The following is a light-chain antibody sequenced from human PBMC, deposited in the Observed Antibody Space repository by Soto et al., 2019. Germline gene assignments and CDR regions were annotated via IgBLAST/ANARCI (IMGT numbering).Light chain of an antibody. CDR1: QNIDRW. CDR2: GAS. Sequence: DIQMTQSPSTLSAYVGDRVTINCRASQNIDRWLAWYQQKPGKAPNLLIYGASNLESGVPSRFSGSGSGTEFTLTISSLRPDDFATYYCQHYNRYPWTFGQGTNVAI. CDR3: QHYNRYPWT. J-gene: IGKJ1*01. V-gene: IGKV1-5*03.